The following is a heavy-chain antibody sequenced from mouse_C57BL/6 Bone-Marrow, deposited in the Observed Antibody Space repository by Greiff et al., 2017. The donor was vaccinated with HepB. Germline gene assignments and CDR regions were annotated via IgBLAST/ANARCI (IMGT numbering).Heavy chain of an antibody. CDR1: GFTFSDAW. D-gene: IGHD1-1*01. Sequence: EVKLQESGGGLVQPGGSMKLSCAASGFTFSDAWMDWVRQSPEKGLEWVAEIRNKANNHATYYAESVKGRFTISRDDSKSSVYLQMNSLRAEDAGIYYCITTVVAYFDYWGQGTTLTVSS. V-gene: IGHV6-6*01. CDR2: IRNKANNHAT. CDR3: ITTVVAYFDY. J-gene: IGHJ2*01.